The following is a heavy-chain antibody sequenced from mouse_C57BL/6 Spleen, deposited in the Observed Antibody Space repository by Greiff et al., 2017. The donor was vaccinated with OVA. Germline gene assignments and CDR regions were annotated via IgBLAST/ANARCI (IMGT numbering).Heavy chain of an antibody. CDR3: ARKDPRYFDV. J-gene: IGHJ1*03. V-gene: IGHV5-17*01. CDR2: ISSGSSTI. CDR1: GFTFSDYG. Sequence: DVKLVESGGGLVKPGGSLKLSCAASGFTFSDYGMHWVRQAPEKGLEWVAYISSGSSTIYYAATVKGRFTISRDTAKNTLYLQMTSLRSEDTAMYYCARKDPRYFDVWGTGTTVTVSS.